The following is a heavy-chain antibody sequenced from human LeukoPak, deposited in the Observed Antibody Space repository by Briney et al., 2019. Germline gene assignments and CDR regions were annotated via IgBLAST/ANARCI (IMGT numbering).Heavy chain of an antibody. J-gene: IGHJ4*02. D-gene: IGHD6-19*01. Sequence: GGSLRLSCAASGFTFSSYAMSWVRQAPGKGLEWVSAISGSGGSTYYADSVKGRFTISRDNAKNSLYLQMNSLRVEDTAVYYCARAPTFSGWFDYWGQGTLVTVSS. CDR3: ARAPTFSGWFDY. CDR2: ISGSGGST. CDR1: GFTFSSYA. V-gene: IGHV3-23*01.